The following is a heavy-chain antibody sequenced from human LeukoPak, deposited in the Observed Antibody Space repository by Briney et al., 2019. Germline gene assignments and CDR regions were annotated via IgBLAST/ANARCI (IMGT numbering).Heavy chain of an antibody. J-gene: IGHJ4*02. Sequence: GGSLRLSCAASGFTFSSYEMNWVRQAPGKGLEWVSYISSSGSTIYYADSVKGRFTISRDNAKNSLYLQMNSLRAEDTAVYYCASFPMYYYDSSPPDYWGQGTLVTVSS. CDR3: ASFPMYYYDSSPPDY. V-gene: IGHV3-48*03. CDR2: ISSSGSTI. D-gene: IGHD3-22*01. CDR1: GFTFSSYE.